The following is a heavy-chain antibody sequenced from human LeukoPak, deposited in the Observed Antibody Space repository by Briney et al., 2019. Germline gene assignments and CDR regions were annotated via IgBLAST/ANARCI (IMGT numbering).Heavy chain of an antibody. D-gene: IGHD3-16*02. J-gene: IGHJ4*02. Sequence: SETLSLTCSVSGVSAGSAGYYWTWIRQPPGKGLEWIGYVYYSGNSNYNPILKSRVTMSLDPSNNQFSLKLSSVTAADTAVYYCARSQSQSGSYRYYFAYWGRGTLVAVSS. CDR1: GVSAGSAGYY. V-gene: IGHV4-61*08. CDR2: VYYSGNS. CDR3: ARSQSQSGSYRYYFAY.